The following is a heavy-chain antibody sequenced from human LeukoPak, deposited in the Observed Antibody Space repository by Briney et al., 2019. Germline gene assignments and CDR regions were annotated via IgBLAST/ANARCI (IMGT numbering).Heavy chain of an antibody. CDR2: IYHSGST. J-gene: IGHJ4*02. V-gene: IGHV4-38-2*01. D-gene: IGHD6-13*01. CDR1: GYSISSGYY. CDR3: ARHALERAAPRR. Sequence: SETLCLTCAVSGYSISSGYYWGWIRPPPGKGLEWIGIIYHSGSTYYNPSLKSRVTISGDTSKNQFSLKLSSVTAPDTALYYYARHALERAAPRRWGQRTLVTAS.